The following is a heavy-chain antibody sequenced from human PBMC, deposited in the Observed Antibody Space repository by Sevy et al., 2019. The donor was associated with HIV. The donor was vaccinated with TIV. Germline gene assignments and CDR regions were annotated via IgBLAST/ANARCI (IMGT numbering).Heavy chain of an antibody. V-gene: IGHV3-23*01. CDR2: ISGSGGRT. CDR1: GFTFGTYA. Sequence: GGSLRLSCAASGFTFGTYAMSWVRQAPGKGLEWVSTISGSGGRTYYADSVKGRFTISRDNSKNTLYLQMNSLRAEDTAVYYCAKAFYASKVVVTNGFDYWGQGTLVTVSS. CDR3: AKAFYASKVVVTNGFDY. J-gene: IGHJ4*02. D-gene: IGHD3-22*01.